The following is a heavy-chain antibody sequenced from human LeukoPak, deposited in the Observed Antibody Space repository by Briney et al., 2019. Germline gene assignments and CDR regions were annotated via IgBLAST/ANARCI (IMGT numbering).Heavy chain of an antibody. V-gene: IGHV3-30*18. CDR3: AKGGRYGDYEDYFDS. J-gene: IGHJ4*02. D-gene: IGHD4-17*01. CDR1: GFTFSTYG. CDR2: ISNDGSKK. Sequence: GGSLRLSCAVSGFTFSTYGTHWVRQAPGKGLEWVALISNDGSKKYYADSVKGRFTISRDNSKNTLYLQMNSLRAEDTAVYYCAKGGRYGDYEDYFDSWSQGTRVTVSS.